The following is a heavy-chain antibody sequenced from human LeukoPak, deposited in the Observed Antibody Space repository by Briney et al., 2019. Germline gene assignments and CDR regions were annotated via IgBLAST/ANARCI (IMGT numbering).Heavy chain of an antibody. D-gene: IGHD6-19*01. Sequence: GGALRLSCAASGFTFCDYYMSWVREAPGEGLGWVSYFSSSGSTIYYADSVEGRFTISRDNAKNSLYLQMNSLRAEDTAVYYCARENSSAPLRGMDVWGQGTTVTVSS. CDR3: ARENSSAPLRGMDV. V-gene: IGHV3-11*01. CDR1: GFTFCDYY. CDR2: FSSSGSTI. J-gene: IGHJ6*02.